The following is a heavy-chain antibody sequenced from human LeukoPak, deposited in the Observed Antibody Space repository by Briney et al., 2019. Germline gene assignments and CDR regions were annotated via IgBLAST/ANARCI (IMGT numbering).Heavy chain of an antibody. V-gene: IGHV3-30-3*01. Sequence: GGSLRLSCAASGFTFSSYAMHWVRQAPGKGLEWVAVISYDGSNKYYADSVKGRFTISRDNSKNTLYLQMNSLRAEDTAVYYCARDRDGWQQLVTAPDYWGQGTLVTVSS. CDR2: ISYDGSNK. D-gene: IGHD6-13*01. J-gene: IGHJ4*02. CDR3: ARDRDGWQQLVTAPDY. CDR1: GFTFSSYA.